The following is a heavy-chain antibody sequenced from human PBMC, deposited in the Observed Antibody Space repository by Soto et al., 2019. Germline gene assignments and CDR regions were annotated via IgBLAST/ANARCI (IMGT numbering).Heavy chain of an antibody. V-gene: IGHV1-3*01. J-gene: IGHJ4*02. D-gene: IGHD3-10*01. Sequence: QVQLVQSGAEVKKPGASVKVSYKTSGYTFTTYAMHWVRQAPGQRLEWMGWINAGGGDTKYSQRFQGRVTISRDTSASTVYMELSSLTPEDTAVYYCARGRVVRGVTTSVPHDFWGQGTLVTVSS. CDR3: ARGRVVRGVTTSVPHDF. CDR2: INAGGGDT. CDR1: GYTFTTYA.